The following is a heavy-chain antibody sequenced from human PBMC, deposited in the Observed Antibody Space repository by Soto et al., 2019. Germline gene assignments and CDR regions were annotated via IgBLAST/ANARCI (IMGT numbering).Heavy chain of an antibody. CDR3: ASFSSGIDY. CDR1: GSAFTGYY. D-gene: IGHD6-19*01. V-gene: IGHV1-2*02. J-gene: IGHJ4*02. CDR2: INPNTGGI. Sequence: WDSVKGSCKASGSAFTGYYLHWVRQAPGQGLEWMGWINPNTGGINYAQRFQGRVTMTRDTSINTAYMELSRLTSDDTALYYCASFSSGIDYRGQGTLVTVSS.